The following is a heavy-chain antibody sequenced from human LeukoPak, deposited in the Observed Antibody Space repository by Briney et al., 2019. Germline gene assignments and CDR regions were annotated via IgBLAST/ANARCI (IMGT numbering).Heavy chain of an antibody. Sequence: GGSLRLSCAVSGLSVSSSYMTWVRQAPGKGLEWVSLIYSAGTTYYADSVKGRFTISRDNSKNTLYLQMNSLRAEDTAVYYCAKDRAVPSFFDYWGQGTLVTVSS. CDR2: IYSAGTT. V-gene: IGHV3-53*01. CDR1: GLSVSSSY. J-gene: IGHJ4*02. CDR3: AKDRAVPSFFDY. D-gene: IGHD1-1*01.